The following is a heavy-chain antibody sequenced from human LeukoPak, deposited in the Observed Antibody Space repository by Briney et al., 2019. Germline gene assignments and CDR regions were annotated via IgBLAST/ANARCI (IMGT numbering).Heavy chain of an antibody. CDR3: ASESTAASEY. CDR2: IYYSGST. V-gene: IGHV4-39*07. J-gene: IGHJ4*02. CDR1: GGSISSSSYY. Sequence: SETPSLTCTVSGGSISSSSYYWGWIRQPPEKGLEWIGSIYYSGSTYYNPSLKSRVTISVDTSKNQFSLELSSVTAADTAVYHCASESTAASEYWGQGTLVTVSS. D-gene: IGHD6-13*01.